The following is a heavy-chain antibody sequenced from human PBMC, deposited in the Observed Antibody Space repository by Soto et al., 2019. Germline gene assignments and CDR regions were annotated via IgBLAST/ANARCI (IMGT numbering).Heavy chain of an antibody. CDR3: ARDASELRYFGWLSGYAFDI. V-gene: IGHV1-69*13. J-gene: IGHJ3*02. D-gene: IGHD3-9*01. CDR2: IIPIFGTA. Sequence: SVKVSCKASGGTFSSYAISWVRQAPGQGLEWMGGIIPIFGTANYAQKFQGRVAITADESTSTAYMELSSLRSEDTAVYYCARDASELRYFGWLSGYAFDIWGQGTMVTVSS. CDR1: GGTFSSYA.